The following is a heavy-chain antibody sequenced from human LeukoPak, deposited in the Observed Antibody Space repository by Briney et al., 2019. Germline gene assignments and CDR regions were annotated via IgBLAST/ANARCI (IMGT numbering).Heavy chain of an antibody. CDR1: GYTFTDYG. CDR3: ARVYDYGSAHGMDV. CDR2: INAGNGNT. J-gene: IGHJ6*02. Sequence: EASVKVSCKVSGYTFTDYGMHWVRQAPGQVLEWMGWINAGNGNTKYSEKFQGRVTIIRDTFASTAYMELSSLRPEDTAVYYCARVYDYGSAHGMDVWGQGTTVIVSS. D-gene: IGHD3-10*01. V-gene: IGHV1-3*01.